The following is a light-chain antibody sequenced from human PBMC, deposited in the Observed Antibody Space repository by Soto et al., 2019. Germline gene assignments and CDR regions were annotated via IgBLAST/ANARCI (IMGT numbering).Light chain of an antibody. Sequence: EIVLTQSPGTLSMSPGERVALSCRASQSVSKSLVAWYQQKPGQAPRLLIYGALSRATGIPDRFSGSGYGTDFTLTISRLEPEDFAVYYCLQYGDSFPWTFGQGTKVEIK. V-gene: IGKV3-20*01. CDR1: QSVSKSL. CDR3: LQYGDSFPWT. CDR2: GAL. J-gene: IGKJ1*01.